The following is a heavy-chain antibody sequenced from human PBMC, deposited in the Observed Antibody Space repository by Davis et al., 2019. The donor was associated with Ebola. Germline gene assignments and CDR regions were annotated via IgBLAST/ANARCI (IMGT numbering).Heavy chain of an antibody. CDR3: TSTVAGTDLDY. CDR1: GFTFGDYA. CDR2: IRSKANSYAT. V-gene: IGHV3-73*01. J-gene: IGHJ4*02. D-gene: IGHD6-19*01. Sequence: GESLKISCTASGFTFGDYAMSWVRQASGKGLEWVGRIRSKANSYATAYAASVKGRFTISRDDSKNTAYLQMNSLKTEDTAVYYCTSTVAGTDLDYWGQGTLVTVSS.